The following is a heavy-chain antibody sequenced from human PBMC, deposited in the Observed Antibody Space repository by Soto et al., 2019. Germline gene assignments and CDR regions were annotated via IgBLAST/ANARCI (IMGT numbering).Heavy chain of an antibody. D-gene: IGHD6-19*01. CDR1: GYIIKNYW. Sequence: GESLKISCKASGYIIKNYWIGWVRQMPGQGLEWMGIIFPDDSDTRYSPSFQGHVTISVDKSISTAYVQWSSLKASDSAIYYCAGHQNEEHWLVLGDYWGQGTLVTVSS. V-gene: IGHV5-51*01. CDR2: IFPDDSDT. J-gene: IGHJ4*02. CDR3: AGHQNEEHWLVLGDY.